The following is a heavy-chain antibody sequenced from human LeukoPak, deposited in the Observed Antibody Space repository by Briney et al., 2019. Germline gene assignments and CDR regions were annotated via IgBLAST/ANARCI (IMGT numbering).Heavy chain of an antibody. D-gene: IGHD5-12*01. CDR1: GFTFSSYD. Sequence: TGGSLRLSCAASGFTFSSYDMHWVRQATGKGLEWVSAIGTAGDTYYPGSVKGRFTISRENAKNSLYLQMNSLRAGDTAVYYCARGYNGGYDLKYYFDYWGQGTLVTVSS. CDR2: IGTAGDT. J-gene: IGHJ4*02. CDR3: ARGYNGGYDLKYYFDY. V-gene: IGHV3-13*01.